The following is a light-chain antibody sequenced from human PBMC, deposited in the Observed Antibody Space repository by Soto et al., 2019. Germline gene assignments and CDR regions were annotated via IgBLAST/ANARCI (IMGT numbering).Light chain of an antibody. CDR3: QSYDSSIYVV. V-gene: IGLV6-57*04. CDR1: SGSIASNY. Sequence: NFMLTQPHSVSESPGKTVTISCTRSSGSIASNYVQWYQQRPGSAPTTVIYEDNQRPSGVPDRFSGSIDSSSNSASLTISGLKTEDEADYYCQSYDSSIYVVFGGGTMLTVL. CDR2: EDN. J-gene: IGLJ2*01.